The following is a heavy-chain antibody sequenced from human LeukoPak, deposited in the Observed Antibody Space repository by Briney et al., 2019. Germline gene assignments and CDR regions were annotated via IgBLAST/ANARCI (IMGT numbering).Heavy chain of an antibody. J-gene: IGHJ3*02. CDR2: ISGGGSGT. D-gene: IGHD3-22*01. CDR3: AKAVGSSGYFSRDAFDI. Sequence: GGSLRLSCAASGFTISSNDMNWVRQAPGQGLEWVAVISGGGSGTYYADSVRGRFTISRDNSKNTVYLQMNSLRAEDTAIYYCAKAVGSSGYFSRDAFDIWGQGTMVTVSS. CDR1: GFTISSND. V-gene: IGHV3-23*01.